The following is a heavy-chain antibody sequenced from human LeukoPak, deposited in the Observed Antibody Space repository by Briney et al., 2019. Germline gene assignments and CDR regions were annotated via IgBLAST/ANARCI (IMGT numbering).Heavy chain of an antibody. CDR3: ARVQDFETRGYYLGY. D-gene: IGHD3-22*01. CDR1: GGSFSDYY. V-gene: IGHV4-34*01. J-gene: IGHJ4*01. CDR2: INHSGST. Sequence: PSETLSLTCAVYGGSFSDYYWNWIREPPGKGLEWIGEINHSGSTNYNPSLKSRVTMSVDTFKNQFSLTLSSVTAADTAVYYCARVQDFETRGYYLGYWGHGTLVTVSS.